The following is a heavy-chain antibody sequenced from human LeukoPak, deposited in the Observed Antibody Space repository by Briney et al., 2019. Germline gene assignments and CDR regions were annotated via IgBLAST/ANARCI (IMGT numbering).Heavy chain of an antibody. V-gene: IGHV4-4*07. CDR1: GVSISSYY. CDR2: IYTSGST. J-gene: IGHJ4*02. CDR3: ARVGSGWQLDY. Sequence: KPSETLSLTCPVSGVSISSYYWSWIRQHAGKGLEWIGPIYTSGSTNYNPSLKSRVTMSVDTSKNQFALKLSSVTAADTAVYYCARVGSGWQLDYWGQGTLVTVSS. D-gene: IGHD6-19*01.